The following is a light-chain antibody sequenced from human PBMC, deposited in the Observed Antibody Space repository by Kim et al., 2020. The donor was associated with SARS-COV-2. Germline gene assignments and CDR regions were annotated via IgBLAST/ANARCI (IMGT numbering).Light chain of an antibody. J-gene: IGKJ1*01. V-gene: IGKV1-27*01. CDR2: GAS. CDR1: QGISNY. Sequence: DIQMTQSPSSLSASVGDRVTITCRASQGISNYLAWYQQKPGKVPKVLIYGASALQSGVPSRFSGSGSGTDFTLIINNLQPEDAAVYYCRKYNGAPWTFGQGTKVDIK. CDR3: RKYNGAPWT.